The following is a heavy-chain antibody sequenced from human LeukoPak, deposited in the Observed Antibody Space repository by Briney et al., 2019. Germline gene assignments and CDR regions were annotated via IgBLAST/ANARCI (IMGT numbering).Heavy chain of an antibody. CDR2: ISAYNGNT. V-gene: IGHV1-18*01. Sequence: ASVKVSCKASGYTFTSYGISWVRQAPGQGLEWMGWISAYNGNTNYAQKLRGRVTMTTDTSTSTAYMELRSLRSDDTAVFYCARDCSGGSCYSSYYYYGMDVWGQGTTVTVSS. D-gene: IGHD2-15*01. CDR1: GYTFTSYG. J-gene: IGHJ6*02. CDR3: ARDCSGGSCYSSYYYYGMDV.